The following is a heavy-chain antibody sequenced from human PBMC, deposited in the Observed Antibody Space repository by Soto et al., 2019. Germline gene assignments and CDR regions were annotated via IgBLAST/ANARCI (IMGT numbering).Heavy chain of an antibody. V-gene: IGHV4-38-2*01. CDR2: IYHSGST. D-gene: IGHD3-9*01. J-gene: IGHJ4*02. Sequence: SETLSLTCAVSGYSISSGYYWGWIRQPPGKGLEWIGSIYHSGSTYYNPSLKSRVTISVDTSKNQFSLKLSSVTAADTAVYYWARVDYDILTGYYYFDYWGQGTLVTVSS. CDR1: GYSISSGYY. CDR3: ARVDYDILTGYYYFDY.